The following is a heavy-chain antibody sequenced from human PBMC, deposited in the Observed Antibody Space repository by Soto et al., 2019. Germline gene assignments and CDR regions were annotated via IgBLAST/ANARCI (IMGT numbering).Heavy chain of an antibody. J-gene: IGHJ5*02. V-gene: IGHV3-48*03. Sequence: EVQLVESGGGLVQPGGSLRLSCAASGFTFSSYEMNWVRQAPGKGLEWVSYISSSGTTIYYAGSVKGRFTISRDNAKNSLYLQMNSLRAEDTAVYYCTRNFYASIGYRWFDPWGQGTLVTVSS. CDR1: GFTFSSYE. D-gene: IGHD3-22*01. CDR3: TRNFYASIGYRWFDP. CDR2: ISSSGTTI.